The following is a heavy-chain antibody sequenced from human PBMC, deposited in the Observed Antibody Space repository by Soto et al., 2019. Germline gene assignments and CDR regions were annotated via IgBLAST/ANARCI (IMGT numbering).Heavy chain of an antibody. CDR3: ARSVRGETMATTLRHFDY. CDR1: GFSLSNARMG. D-gene: IGHD1-1*01. CDR2: IFSNDEK. V-gene: IGHV2-26*01. Sequence: GSGPTLVNPTETLTLTCTVSGFSLSNARMGVSWIRQPPGKALEWLAHIFSNDEKSYSTSLKSRLTISKDTSKSQVVLTMTNMDPVDTATYYCARSVRGETMATTLRHFDYWGQGALVTVSS. J-gene: IGHJ4*02.